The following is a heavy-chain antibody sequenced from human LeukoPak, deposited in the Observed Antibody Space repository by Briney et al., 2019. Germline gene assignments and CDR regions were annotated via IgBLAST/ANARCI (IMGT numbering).Heavy chain of an antibody. V-gene: IGHV3-74*01. CDR2: INSDGSST. Sequence: PGGSLRLSCAASGFTFSSYWMHWVRQAPGKGLGWVSRINSDGSSTSYADSVKGRFTISRDNAKNTLYLQMNSLRAEDTAVYYCVGGQLLNYYYYYGMDVWGQGTTVTVSS. CDR1: GFTFSSYW. D-gene: IGHD2-2*01. CDR3: VGGQLLNYYYYYGMDV. J-gene: IGHJ6*02.